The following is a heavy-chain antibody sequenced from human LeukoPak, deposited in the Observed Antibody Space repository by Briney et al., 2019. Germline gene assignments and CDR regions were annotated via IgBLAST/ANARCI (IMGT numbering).Heavy chain of an antibody. CDR3: AKAVGYCSGGSCYVAAS. CDR1: GFTFSSYG. J-gene: IGHJ5*01. D-gene: IGHD2-15*01. Sequence: GGSLRLSCAASGFTFSSYGMHWVRQAPGKGLEWVAVISYDGSKKYYADSVKGRFTISRDNSKNTLYLQMNSLRAEDTAVYYCAKAVGYCSGGSCYVAASWGPGNLVTVSP. V-gene: IGHV3-30*18. CDR2: ISYDGSKK.